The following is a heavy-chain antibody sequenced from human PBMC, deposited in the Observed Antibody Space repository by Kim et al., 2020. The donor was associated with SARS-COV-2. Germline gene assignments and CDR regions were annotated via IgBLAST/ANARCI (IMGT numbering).Heavy chain of an antibody. CDR3: ARDWYCSSTSCYGGYYYYYMDV. CDR2: INTNTGNP. V-gene: IGHV7-4-1*02. Sequence: ASVKVSCKASGYTFTSYAMNWVRQAPGQGLEWMGWINTNTGNPTYAQGFTGRFVFSLDTSVSTAYPQISSLKAEDTAVYYCARDWYCSSTSCYGGYYYYYMDVWGKGTTVTVSS. CDR1: GYTFTSYA. J-gene: IGHJ6*03. D-gene: IGHD2-2*01.